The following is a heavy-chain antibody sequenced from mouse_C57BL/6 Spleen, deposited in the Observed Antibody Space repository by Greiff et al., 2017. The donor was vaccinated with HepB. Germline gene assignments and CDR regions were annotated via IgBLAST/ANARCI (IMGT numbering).Heavy chain of an antibody. CDR2: IHPSDSDT. CDR3: AINPIYYDNWYFDV. CDR1: GYTFTSYW. Sequence: VKLQESGAELVKPGASVKVSCKASGYTFTSYWMHWVKQRPGQGLEWIGRIHPSDSDTNYNQKFKGKATLTVDKSSSTAYMQLSSLTSEDSAVYYCAINPIYYDNWYFDVWGTGTTVTVSS. J-gene: IGHJ1*03. V-gene: IGHV1-74*01. D-gene: IGHD2-4*01.